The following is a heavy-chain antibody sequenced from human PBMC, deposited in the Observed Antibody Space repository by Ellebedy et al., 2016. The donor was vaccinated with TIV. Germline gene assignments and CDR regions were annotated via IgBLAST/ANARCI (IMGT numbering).Heavy chain of an antibody. Sequence: AALVKVSCKASGYTFTGYYIHWVRQAPGQGLEWMGWINPKNGGTNYAQKFQGRVTMTRDTSISTAYMELSWLRSDDTAVYYCARDGACGGDCYGDNYWGQGSLVTVSS. CDR1: GYTFTGYY. V-gene: IGHV1-2*02. J-gene: IGHJ4*02. D-gene: IGHD2-21*02. CDR2: INPKNGGT. CDR3: ARDGACGGDCYGDNY.